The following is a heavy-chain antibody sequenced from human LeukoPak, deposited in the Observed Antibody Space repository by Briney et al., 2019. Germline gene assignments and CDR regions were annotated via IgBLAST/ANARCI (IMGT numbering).Heavy chain of an antibody. Sequence: SEALSLTCTVSGGSISSYYWSWIRQPPGKGLEWIGYIYYSGSTNYNPSLKSRVTISVDTSKNQFSLKLSSVTAADTAVYYCARHVVRGVIIGNWYDPWGQGALVTVSS. D-gene: IGHD3-10*01. V-gene: IGHV4-59*01. CDR2: IYYSGST. J-gene: IGHJ5*02. CDR3: ARHVVRGVIIGNWYDP. CDR1: GGSISSYY.